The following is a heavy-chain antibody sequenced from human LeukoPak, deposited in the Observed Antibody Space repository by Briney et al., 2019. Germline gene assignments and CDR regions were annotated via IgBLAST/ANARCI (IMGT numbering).Heavy chain of an antibody. D-gene: IGHD6-25*01. V-gene: IGHV3-7*01. CDR1: GFTFSSYW. J-gene: IGHJ4*02. Sequence: GGSLRLSCAASGFTFSSYWMSWVRQAPGKGLEWVAHISRDGSERLYVDSVKGRFTISRDNAKNSLYLQMNSLRDEDTAVYYCARSTHSSVDYWGQGTLVTVSS. CDR3: ARSTHSSVDY. CDR2: ISRDGSER.